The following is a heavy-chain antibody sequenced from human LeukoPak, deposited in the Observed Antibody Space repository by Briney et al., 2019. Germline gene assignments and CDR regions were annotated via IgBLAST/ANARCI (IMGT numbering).Heavy chain of an antibody. J-gene: IGHJ4*02. V-gene: IGHV3-23*01. D-gene: IGHD6-19*01. CDR2: ICGSGGCT. CDR3: AKTTVGYSSGRYPGWPADC. Sequence: GGSLRLSCEASGFTFNTYAIYWVRQAPGKGLEWVSGICGSGGCTYHADSVKGRFTISRDNSKNMVYLQMNSLTADDTAVYYCAKTTVGYSSGRYPGWPADCWGQGTLVTVSS. CDR1: GFTFNTYA.